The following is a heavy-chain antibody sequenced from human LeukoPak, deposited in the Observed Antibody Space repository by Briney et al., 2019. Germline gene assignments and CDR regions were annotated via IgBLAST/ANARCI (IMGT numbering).Heavy chain of an antibody. D-gene: IGHD4-23*01. J-gene: IGHJ4*02. CDR2: ISSRSNYI. CDR1: GFTFSTYS. CDR3: AGSYYGDTSNFDY. V-gene: IGHV3-21*01. Sequence: GGSLRLSCAASGFTFSTYSMNWVRQAPGKGVEWVSSISSRSNYIYYADSVKGRFTISRDNAKNSLYLQMNSLRAEDTAVYYCAGSYYGDTSNFDYWGQGTLVTVSS.